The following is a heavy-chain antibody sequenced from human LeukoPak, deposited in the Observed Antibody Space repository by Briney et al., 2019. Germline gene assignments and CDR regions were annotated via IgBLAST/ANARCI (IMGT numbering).Heavy chain of an antibody. CDR2: ISAHNGHT. Sequence: ASVKVSCKASGYTFPSYGISWVRQAPGQGLEWMGWISAHNGHTNYAQKFQGRVTMTTDTSTSTAYMELRSLRSDDTAVYYCARDGLPTKGLGFDPWGQGTLVTVSS. CDR3: ARDGLPTKGLGFDP. CDR1: GYTFPSYG. V-gene: IGHV1-18*01. J-gene: IGHJ5*02.